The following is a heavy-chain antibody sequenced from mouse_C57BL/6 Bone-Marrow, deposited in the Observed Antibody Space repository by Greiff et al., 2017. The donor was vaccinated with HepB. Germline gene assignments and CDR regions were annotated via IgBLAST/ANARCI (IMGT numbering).Heavy chain of an antibody. CDR1: GYTFTDYY. CDR3: ARDDSSGYDAMDY. J-gene: IGHJ4*01. Sequence: VQLQQSGPELVKPGASVKISCKASGYTFTDYYMNWVKQSHGKSLEWIGDINPNNGGTSYNQKFKGKATLTVDKSSSTAYMGLRSLTSEDSSVYYCARDDSSGYDAMDYWGQGTSVTVSS. V-gene: IGHV1-26*01. CDR2: INPNNGGT. D-gene: IGHD3-2*02.